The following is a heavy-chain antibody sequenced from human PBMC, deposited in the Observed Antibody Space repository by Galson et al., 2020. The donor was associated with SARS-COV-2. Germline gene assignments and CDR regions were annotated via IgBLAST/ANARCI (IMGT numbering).Heavy chain of an antibody. Sequence: SLRLSCAVSGFTFSNYLMSWIRQAPGKGLEWVAHIKHDGSDKQHVDSVKGRFTVSRDNAKSSLYLQMNSLRVEDTAVYYCARGGAYSGGDYWGQGTPVTVSS. J-gene: IGHJ4*02. CDR2: IKHDGSDK. CDR1: GFTFSNYL. CDR3: ARGGAYSGGDY. D-gene: IGHD4-17*01. V-gene: IGHV3-7*01.